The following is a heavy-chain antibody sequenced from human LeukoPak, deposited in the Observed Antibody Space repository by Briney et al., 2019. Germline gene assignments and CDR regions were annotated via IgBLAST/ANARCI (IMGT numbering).Heavy chain of an antibody. V-gene: IGHV4-59*12. J-gene: IGHJ4*02. CDR1: GGSISSYY. Sequence: SETLSLTCTVSGGSISSYYWSWIRQPPGKGLEWIGYIYYSGSTNYNPSLKSRVTMSVDTSKNQFSLKLSSVTAADTAVYYCARSGTAMVRGYFDYWGQGTLVTVSS. CDR3: ARSGTAMVRGYFDY. D-gene: IGHD5-18*01. CDR2: IYYSGST.